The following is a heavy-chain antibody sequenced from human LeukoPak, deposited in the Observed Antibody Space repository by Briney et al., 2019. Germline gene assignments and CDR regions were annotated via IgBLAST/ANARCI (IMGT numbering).Heavy chain of an antibody. D-gene: IGHD3-3*01. CDR1: GFTFTSSA. CDR3: AAARAPAYYDFWSGYYTHYYGMDV. Sequence: SVNVSCKASGFTFTSSAVQWVRQARGQRLEWIGWIVVGSGNTNYAQKFQERVTITRDMSTSTAYMELSSLRSEDTAVYYCAAARAPAYYDFWSGYYTHYYGMDVWGQGTTVTVSS. J-gene: IGHJ6*02. V-gene: IGHV1-58*01. CDR2: IVVGSGNT.